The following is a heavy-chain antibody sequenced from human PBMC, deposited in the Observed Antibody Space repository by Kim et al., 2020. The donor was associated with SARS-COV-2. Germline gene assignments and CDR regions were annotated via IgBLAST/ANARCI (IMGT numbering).Heavy chain of an antibody. Sequence: SETLSLTCTVSGASISNYYWSWIRQPPGKGLEWIGYIYYSGSANYNPSLKSRVTISVDTSKNQFSLKLTSVTAADTAVYYCARGFDYWGQGTLATVSS. J-gene: IGHJ4*02. CDR2: IYYSGSA. CDR1: GASISNYY. CDR3: ARGFDY. V-gene: IGHV4-59*08.